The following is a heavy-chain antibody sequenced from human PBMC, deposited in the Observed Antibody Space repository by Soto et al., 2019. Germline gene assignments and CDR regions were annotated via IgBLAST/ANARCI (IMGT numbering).Heavy chain of an antibody. J-gene: IGHJ4*02. CDR1: GFTFSSYS. Sequence: GGSLRLSCASSGFTFSSYSMNLVRQAPGKGLEWVSYISSSSSTIYYADSVKGRFTISRDNAKNSLYLQMNSLRAEDTAVYYCARDKGRSPLDYWGQGTLVTVSS. CDR3: ARDKGRSPLDY. V-gene: IGHV3-48*01. D-gene: IGHD2-15*01. CDR2: ISSSSSTI.